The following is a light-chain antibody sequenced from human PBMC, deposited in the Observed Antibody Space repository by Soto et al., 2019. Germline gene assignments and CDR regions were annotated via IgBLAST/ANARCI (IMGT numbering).Light chain of an antibody. Sequence: DIQMNQTPAPLSAFAGDRVTITCRASQTISSWLAWYQQKPGKAPKLLIYKASTLKSGVPSRFSGSGSGRDVTLTISSLQPEEFATYYCLQDNEFPITFGQGTRLEIK. CDR1: QTISSW. V-gene: IGKV1-5*03. CDR3: LQDNEFPIT. J-gene: IGKJ5*01. CDR2: KAS.